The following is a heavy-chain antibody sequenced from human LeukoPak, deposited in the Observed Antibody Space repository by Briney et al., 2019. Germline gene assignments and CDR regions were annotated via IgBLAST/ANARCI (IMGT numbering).Heavy chain of an antibody. J-gene: IGHJ4*02. CDR1: GGSFSGYY. Sequence: SETLSLTCAVYGGSFSGYYWSWIRQPPGKGLEWIGEINHSGSTNYNPSLKSRVTISVDTSKNQFSLKLSSVTAADTAVYYCARGSGDCSSTSCYGGPFDYWGQGTLVTVSS. CDR3: ARGSGDCSSTSCYGGPFDY. V-gene: IGHV4-34*01. D-gene: IGHD2-2*01. CDR2: INHSGST.